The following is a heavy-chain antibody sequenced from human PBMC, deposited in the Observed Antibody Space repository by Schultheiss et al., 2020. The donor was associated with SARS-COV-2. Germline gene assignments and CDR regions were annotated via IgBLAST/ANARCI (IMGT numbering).Heavy chain of an antibody. CDR2: MNPKSGNT. D-gene: IGHD3-10*01. Sequence: GESLKISCKASGYTFTTSDINWVRQAPGQGLEWMGWMNPKSGNTGYALKFQGRVTMTTDTSTSTAYMELRSLRSDDTAVYYCARVGLGFGDPRHFDYWGQGTLVTVSS. J-gene: IGHJ4*02. CDR1: GYTFTTSD. CDR3: ARVGLGFGDPRHFDY. V-gene: IGHV1-8*01.